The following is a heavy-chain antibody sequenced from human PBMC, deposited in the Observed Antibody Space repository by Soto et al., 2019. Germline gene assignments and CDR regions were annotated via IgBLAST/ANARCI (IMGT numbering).Heavy chain of an antibody. CDR2: ISYDGSNK. V-gene: IGHV3-30*18. D-gene: IGHD6-19*01. J-gene: IGHJ6*02. CDR3: AKDISSSGWYNYYYGMDV. CDR1: GFTFSSYG. Sequence: QVQLVESGGGVVQPGRSLRLSCAASGFTFSSYGMHWVRQAPGKGLEWVAVISYDGSNKYYADSVKGRFTISRDNSKNTLYLQMNSLRAEDTAVYYCAKDISSSGWYNYYYGMDVWGQGTTVTVSS.